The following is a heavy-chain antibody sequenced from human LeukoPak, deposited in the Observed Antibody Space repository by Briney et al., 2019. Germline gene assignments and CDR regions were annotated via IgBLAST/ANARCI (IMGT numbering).Heavy chain of an antibody. J-gene: IGHJ6*02. CDR3: ARGPERGSSPYYHYGMDV. V-gene: IGHV3-72*01. CDR2: TRDEGNSYTT. CDR1: GFSFSDHY. Sequence: GGSLRLSCAASGFSFSDHYMDWVRQAPGKGLEWVGRTRDEGNSYTTEYAASVKGRFTVSRDDSKNSVDLQMNSLRIEDTAVYYCARGPERGSSPYYHYGMDVWGQGTTVTVSS. D-gene: IGHD1-26*01.